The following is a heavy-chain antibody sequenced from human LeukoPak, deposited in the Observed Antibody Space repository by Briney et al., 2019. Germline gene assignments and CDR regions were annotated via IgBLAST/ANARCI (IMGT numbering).Heavy chain of an antibody. CDR3: ARGQVAAPPY. Sequence: SDTLSLTCAVCGGSFSGYYWSWIRQPPGKGLEWIGEINHSGSTNYNPSLKSRVTISVDTSKNQFSLKLSSVTAADTAVCYGARGQVAAPPYWGQGTLVTVSS. J-gene: IGHJ4*02. CDR2: INHSGST. V-gene: IGHV4-34*01. CDR1: GGSFSGYY. D-gene: IGHD6-19*01.